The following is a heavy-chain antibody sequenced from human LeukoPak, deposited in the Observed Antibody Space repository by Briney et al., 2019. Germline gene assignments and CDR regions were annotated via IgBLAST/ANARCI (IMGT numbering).Heavy chain of an antibody. D-gene: IGHD2-15*01. CDR2: IYTSGST. J-gene: IGHJ4*02. CDR3: AREQGGPTKEFDY. Sequence: SETLSLTCTVSGGSISSGSYYWSWIRQPAGKGLEWIGRIYTSGSTNYNPSLKSRVTISVDRSKNQFSLKLSSVTAADTAVYYCAREQGGPTKEFDYWGQGTLVTVSS. CDR1: GGSISSGSYY. V-gene: IGHV4-61*02.